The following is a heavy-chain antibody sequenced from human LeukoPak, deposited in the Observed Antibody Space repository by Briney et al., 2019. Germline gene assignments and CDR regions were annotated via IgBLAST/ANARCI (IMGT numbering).Heavy chain of an antibody. D-gene: IGHD3-9*01. CDR3: ARDPYDILTGYVYYFDY. J-gene: IGHJ4*02. V-gene: IGHV3-21*01. Sequence: GGSLRLSCAASGFTFSSYSMNWVRQAPGKGLEWVSSMSSSSTYIYYADSVKGRFTISRDNAKNSLYLQMNSLRAEDTAVYYCARDPYDILTGYVYYFDYWGQGTLVTVSS. CDR2: MSSSSTYI. CDR1: GFTFSSYS.